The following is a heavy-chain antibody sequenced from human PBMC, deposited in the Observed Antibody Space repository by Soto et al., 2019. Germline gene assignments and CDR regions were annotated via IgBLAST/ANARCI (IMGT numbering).Heavy chain of an antibody. CDR1: GGTFSNYP. J-gene: IGHJ4*02. D-gene: IGHD2-21*02. Sequence: VQLVQSGAEVKKPGSSVKVSCKASGGTFSNYPFTWVRQAPGQGLDWMGGIIPTFGTTDYGQRFQGRVTITADESTNTAYMELSSLRSDDTAVYYCARGLYCGGGCYSHFDYWGQGTLVTVSS. V-gene: IGHV1-69*01. CDR3: ARGLYCGGGCYSHFDY. CDR2: IIPTFGTT.